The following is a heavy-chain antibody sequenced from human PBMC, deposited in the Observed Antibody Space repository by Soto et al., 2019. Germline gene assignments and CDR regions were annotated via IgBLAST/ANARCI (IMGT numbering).Heavy chain of an antibody. Sequence: PSETLSLTCAVYGGSFSGYYWSWIRQPPGKGLEWIGEINHSGSTNYNPSLKSRVTISVDTSKNQFSLKLSSVTAADTAVYYCARWKGSGYYYYYSGMDVWGQGTTVTVSS. D-gene: IGHD3-22*01. CDR1: GGSFSGYY. V-gene: IGHV4-34*01. J-gene: IGHJ6*02. CDR3: ARWKGSGYYYYYSGMDV. CDR2: INHSGST.